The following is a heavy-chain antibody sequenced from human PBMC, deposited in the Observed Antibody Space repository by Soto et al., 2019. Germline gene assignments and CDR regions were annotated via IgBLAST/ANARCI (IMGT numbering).Heavy chain of an antibody. Sequence: PWESLRLSCAASGFAFSSFCMHWFRQAPGRGREWVAVVSSDGSVAFYADSVKGRFTISRDPSKNTLSLQMKSLRDEDTAVYYCAHSAGDAAGGRFDCWGQGDLVTVSS. V-gene: IGHV3-30*03. CDR2: VSSDGSVA. J-gene: IGHJ4*02. CDR3: AHSAGDAAGGRFDC. CDR1: GFAFSSFC. D-gene: IGHD2-15*01.